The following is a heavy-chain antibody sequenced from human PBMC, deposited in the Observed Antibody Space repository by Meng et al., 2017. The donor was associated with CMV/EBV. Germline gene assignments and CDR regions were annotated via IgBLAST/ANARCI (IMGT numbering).Heavy chain of an antibody. CDR1: GGTFSSYA. D-gene: IGHD6-6*01. Sequence: QVQLVQSGAEVKKPGSPVKVSCKASGGTFSSYAISWVRQAPGQGLEWMGGIIPIFGTANYAQKFQGRVTITADESTSTAYMELSSLRSEDTAVYYCARDYSGIAARPGFDPWGQGTLVTVSS. CDR3: ARDYSGIAARPGFDP. V-gene: IGHV1-69*12. CDR2: IIPIFGTA. J-gene: IGHJ5*02.